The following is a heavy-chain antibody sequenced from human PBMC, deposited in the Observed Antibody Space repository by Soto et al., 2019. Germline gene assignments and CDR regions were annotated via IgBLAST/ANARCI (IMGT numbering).Heavy chain of an antibody. Sequence: EVQLVESGGGWVQPGRSLRLSCAASGFTFDVYAMHWVRQAPGKGLEWVSGINYNSGSVGYADSVKGRFTISRDNAKNSLHLQMNSLRAEDTAVYYCAREGSGDAYSAGGAMDCWGQGTLVTVSS. V-gene: IGHV3-9*01. CDR2: INYNSGSV. CDR1: GFTFDVYA. J-gene: IGHJ4*02. CDR3: AREGSGDAYSAGGAMDC. D-gene: IGHD4-4*01.